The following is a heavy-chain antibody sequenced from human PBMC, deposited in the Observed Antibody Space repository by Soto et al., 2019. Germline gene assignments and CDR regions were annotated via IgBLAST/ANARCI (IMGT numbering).Heavy chain of an antibody. D-gene: IGHD2-15*01. V-gene: IGHV3-7*03. J-gene: IGHJ4*02. CDR1: GFTFSSYW. Sequence: PGGSLRLSCAASGFTFSSYWMSWVRQAPGKGLEWVANIKQDGSEKYYVDSVKGRFTISRDNAKNSLYLQMNSLRAEDTAVYYCARLMVVAARNPYYFDYWGQGTLVTVSS. CDR3: ARLMVVAARNPYYFDY. CDR2: IKQDGSEK.